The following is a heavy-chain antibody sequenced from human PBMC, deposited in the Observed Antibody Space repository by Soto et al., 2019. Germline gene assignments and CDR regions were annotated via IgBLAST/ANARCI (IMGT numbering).Heavy chain of an antibody. J-gene: IGHJ4*02. CDR3: AKAFPPYYGSGSSYYFTF. V-gene: IGHV3-23*01. CDR2: ISGSGLNT. Sequence: EVQLLESGGGLVQPGGSLTLSCAASGFTFSSYAMSWVRQAPGKGLEWVSAISGSGLNTYYAESVKGRFTISGDNSKNTLYLQLNSLRAEDTAIYYCAKAFPPYYGSGSSYYFTFWGQRTLVTVSS. CDR1: GFTFSSYA. D-gene: IGHD3-10*01.